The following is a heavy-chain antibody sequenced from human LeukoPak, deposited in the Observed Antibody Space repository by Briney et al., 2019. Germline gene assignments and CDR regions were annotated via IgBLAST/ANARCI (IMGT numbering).Heavy chain of an antibody. D-gene: IGHD3-10*01. Sequence: GESLQISCQGSGYDFSTYWIAWVRQLPGKGLEWMGIIYPGDSDTRYSPSFQGQVTISAAKSISTAYLQWSSLKASDTAMYYCASGGSGSYYKEGYYFDYWGQGTLVTVSS. CDR3: ASGGSGSYYKEGYYFDY. CDR2: IYPGDSDT. J-gene: IGHJ4*02. V-gene: IGHV5-51*01. CDR1: GYDFSTYW.